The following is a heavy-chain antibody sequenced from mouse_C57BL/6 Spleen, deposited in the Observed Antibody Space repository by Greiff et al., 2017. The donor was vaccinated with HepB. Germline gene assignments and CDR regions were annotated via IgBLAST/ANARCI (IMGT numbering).Heavy chain of an antibody. CDR1: GYTFTDYN. D-gene: IGHD1-1*01. CDR3: ARLVNYYGSSSPFAY. Sequence: EVQLQQSGPELVKPGASVKMSCKASGYTFTDYNMHWVKQSHGKSLEWIGYINPNNGGTSYNQKFKGKATLTVNKSSSTAYMELRSLTSEDSAVYYCARLVNYYGSSSPFAYWGQGTLVTVSA. J-gene: IGHJ3*01. CDR2: INPNNGGT. V-gene: IGHV1-22*01.